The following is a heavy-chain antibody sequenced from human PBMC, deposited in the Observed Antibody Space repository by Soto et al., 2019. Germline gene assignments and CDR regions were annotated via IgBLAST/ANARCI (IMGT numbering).Heavy chain of an antibody. CDR3: AREVGGGYLDY. D-gene: IGHD1-26*01. Sequence: GGSLRLSCAASGFTFSSYAMHWVRQAPGKGLEWVAVISYDGSNKYYADSVKGRFTISRDNSKNTLYLQMNSLRAEDTAVYYCAREVGGGYLDYWGQGTLVTVSS. V-gene: IGHV3-30-3*01. CDR1: GFTFSSYA. CDR2: ISYDGSNK. J-gene: IGHJ4*02.